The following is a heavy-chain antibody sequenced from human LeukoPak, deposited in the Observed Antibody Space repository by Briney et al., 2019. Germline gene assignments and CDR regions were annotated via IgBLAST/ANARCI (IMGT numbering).Heavy chain of an antibody. Sequence: AGGSLRLSCAASGFTFSDYYMSWIRQAPGKGLQWVSYISSGSSYTNYADPVKGRFTISRDNAKNSLYLQINGLRDEDTAVYYCARDLVRGTSDYWGQGTLVTGSS. CDR2: ISSGSSYT. CDR1: GFTFSDYY. D-gene: IGHD3-10*01. V-gene: IGHV3-11*06. J-gene: IGHJ4*02. CDR3: ARDLVRGTSDY.